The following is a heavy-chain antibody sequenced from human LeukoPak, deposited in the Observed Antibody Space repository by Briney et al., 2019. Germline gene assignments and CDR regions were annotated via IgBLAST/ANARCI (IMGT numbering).Heavy chain of an antibody. Sequence: GGSLRLSCAASGFTVSSNYMSWVRQAPGKGLEWVSVSYTGGNTHYADSVKGRFTLSRDDSKNTVYLQMNSLRVEDTAMYYCASISDLLYYFDSWGQGTLVTVSS. CDR2: SYTGGNT. J-gene: IGHJ4*02. CDR1: GFTVSSNY. V-gene: IGHV3-66*01. CDR3: ASISDLLYYFDS.